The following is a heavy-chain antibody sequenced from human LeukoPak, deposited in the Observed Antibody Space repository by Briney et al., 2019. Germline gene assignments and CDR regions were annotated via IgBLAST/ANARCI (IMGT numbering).Heavy chain of an antibody. CDR1: GFTFNQHS. CDR3: ARFGLPYSIDL. J-gene: IGHJ6*02. D-gene: IGHD3/OR15-3a*01. CDR2: IRPDGSAV. Sequence: GGSLRLSCIASGFTFNQHSMSWVRQAPVKGLEWVASIRPDGSAVFYVDSVKGRFTFSRDDAKNSLDLQMNSLRAEDTAVYYCARFGLPYSIDLWGQGTMVTVSS. V-gene: IGHV3-7*01.